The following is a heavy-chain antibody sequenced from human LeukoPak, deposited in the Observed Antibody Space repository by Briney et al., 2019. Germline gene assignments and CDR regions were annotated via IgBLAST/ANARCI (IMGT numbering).Heavy chain of an antibody. CDR2: IYYSGST. CDR3: ARDEGLYCTNGVCFGH. CDR1: GGSISSYY. J-gene: IGHJ4*02. Sequence: SETLSLTCTVSGGSISSYYWSWIRQPPGKGLEWSGYIYYSGSTNYNPSLKSRVTISVDTSKNQFSLKLSSVTAAATAVYYCARDEGLYCTNGVCFGHWGQGTLVTVSS. V-gene: IGHV4-59*01. D-gene: IGHD2-8*01.